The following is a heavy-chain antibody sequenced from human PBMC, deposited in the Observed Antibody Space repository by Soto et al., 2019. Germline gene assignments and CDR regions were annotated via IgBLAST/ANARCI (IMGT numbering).Heavy chain of an antibody. CDR1: GFTFTTYW. CDR3: VSEAYSYPY. D-gene: IGHD5-18*01. V-gene: IGHV3-7*03. CDR2: IKQDGSER. Sequence: EVQLVASGGGLVQPGGSLTLSCAASGFTFTTYWMTWVRQAPGKGLEWVAHIKQDGSERDYVDSVRGRFTISRDNAKNSLYLQMNSLRAEDTAVYYCVSEAYSYPYWGQGTLVTVSS. J-gene: IGHJ4*02.